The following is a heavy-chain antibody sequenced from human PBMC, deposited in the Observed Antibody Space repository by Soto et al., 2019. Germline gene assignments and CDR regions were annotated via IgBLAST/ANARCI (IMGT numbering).Heavy chain of an antibody. CDR2: IDPSDSYT. Sequence: EVQLVQSGAEVKKPGESLRISCKGSGYSFTSYWISWVRQMPGKGLEWMGRIDPSDSYTNYSPSFQGHVTISAAKSITTGDRQGSSPKASDTAMYYCARHVMSARGWVHEPLCGKGTLVTVSS. V-gene: IGHV5-10-1*01. D-gene: IGHD1-26*01. CDR3: ARHVMSARGWVHEPL. J-gene: IGHJ4*02. CDR1: GYSFTSYW.